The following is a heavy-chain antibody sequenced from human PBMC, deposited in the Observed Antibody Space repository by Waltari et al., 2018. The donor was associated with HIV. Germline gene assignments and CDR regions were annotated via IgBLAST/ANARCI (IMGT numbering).Heavy chain of an antibody. J-gene: IGHJ2*01. CDR3: AGPSKGQWDFDL. Sequence: QLQLQESGPGLVKPSETLSLTCTVSGGSISSSSYYWGWNRQPPGKGLERIGVIYYSGSTYYDPSLKSRVTISVDTSKNQFSLKLSSVTAADTAVYYCAGPSKGQWDFDLWGRGTLVTVSS. CDR2: IYYSGST. V-gene: IGHV4-39*01. CDR1: GGSISSSSYY.